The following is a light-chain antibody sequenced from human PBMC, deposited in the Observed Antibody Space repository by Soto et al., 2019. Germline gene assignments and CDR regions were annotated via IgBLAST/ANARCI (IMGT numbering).Light chain of an antibody. J-gene: IGLJ3*02. Sequence: SYELTQSPSVSVSPGQTARITCSGDKLGDKFAYWYQQKPGQSPVVVIYEDRKRPSGIPDRFSGSNSGNTAILTISGTQALDEADYYCQALDTSSVVLGGGTKLTVL. CDR1: KLGDKF. CDR2: EDR. V-gene: IGLV3-1*01. CDR3: QALDTSSVV.